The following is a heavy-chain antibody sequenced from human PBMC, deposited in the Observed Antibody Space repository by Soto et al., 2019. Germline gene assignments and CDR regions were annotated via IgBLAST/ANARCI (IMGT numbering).Heavy chain of an antibody. CDR1: GFTFSSYW. CDR3: AREAAARLLRSGGIDY. V-gene: IGHV3-7*01. CDR2: IKQDGSEK. J-gene: IGHJ4*02. Sequence: GGSLRLSCAASGFTFSSYWMSWVRQAPGKGLEWVANIKQDGSEKYYVDSVKGRFTISRDNAKNSLYLQMNSLRAEDTAVYYCAREAAARLLRSGGIDYWGQGTLVTVSS. D-gene: IGHD6-6*01.